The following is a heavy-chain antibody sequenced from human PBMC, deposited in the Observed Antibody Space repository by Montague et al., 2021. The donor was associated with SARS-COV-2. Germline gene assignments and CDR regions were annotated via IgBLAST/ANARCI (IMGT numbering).Heavy chain of an antibody. CDR2: VNQSGTT. V-gene: IGHV4-34*01. Sequence: SETLSLTCAISGGSFSNYYWSWVRQPPGKGLQWIGEVNQSGTTIYNPSVKSGVTISEDTSKNQFYLRLNPVTAADTAVYYCARGRGTVVVPGAGPAGRAFDIWGQGTMVTVSS. D-gene: IGHD2-2*01. J-gene: IGHJ3*02. CDR1: GGSFSNYY. CDR3: ARGRGTVVVPGAGPAGRAFDI.